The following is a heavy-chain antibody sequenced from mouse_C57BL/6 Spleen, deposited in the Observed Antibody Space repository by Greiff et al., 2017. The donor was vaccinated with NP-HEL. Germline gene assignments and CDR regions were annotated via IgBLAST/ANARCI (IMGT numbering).Heavy chain of an antibody. CDR2: IRLTSDNYAT. D-gene: IGHD3-2*02. J-gene: IGHJ3*01. CDR3: TQTAQATPFAY. V-gene: IGHV6-3*01. CDR1: GFTFSNYW. Sequence: EVKLVESGGGLVQPGGSMKLSCVASGFTFSNYWMNWVRQSPEKGLEWVAQIRLTSDNYATHYAESVKGMFTISRYDSKCSVYLQMNNLRAEDTGIYYCTQTAQATPFAYWGQGTLVTVSA.